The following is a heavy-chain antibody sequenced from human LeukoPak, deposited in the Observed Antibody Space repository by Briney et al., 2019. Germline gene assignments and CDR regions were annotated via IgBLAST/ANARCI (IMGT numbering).Heavy chain of an antibody. CDR2: ISSSSSYI. CDR3: ARNEMVAARYYYYGMDV. Sequence: SGGSLRLSCAASGFTFSNYAMNWVRQAPGKGLEWVSSISSSSSYIYYADSVKGRFTISRDNAKNSLYLQMNSLRAEDTAVYYCARNEMVAARYYYYGMDVWAKGPRSPSP. D-gene: IGHD2-15*01. J-gene: IGHJ6*02. V-gene: IGHV3-21*01. CDR1: GFTFSNYA.